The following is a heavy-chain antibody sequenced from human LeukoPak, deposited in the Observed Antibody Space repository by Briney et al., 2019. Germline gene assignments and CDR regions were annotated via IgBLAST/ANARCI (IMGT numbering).Heavy chain of an antibody. Sequence: GRSLRLSCAASGFTFRTYSVHWVRQAPGKGLEWVTVVSADGRTQLYSDSVKGRFTISRDNFLNTLHLQMNSLRTEDTAVYYCAREFGHNRWYFDYWGQGALVTVSS. CDR2: VSADGRTQ. D-gene: IGHD5-24*01. CDR1: GFTFRTYS. V-gene: IGHV3-30*03. CDR3: AREFGHNRWYFDY. J-gene: IGHJ4*02.